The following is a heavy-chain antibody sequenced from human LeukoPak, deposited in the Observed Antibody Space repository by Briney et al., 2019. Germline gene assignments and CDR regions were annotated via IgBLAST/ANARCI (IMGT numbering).Heavy chain of an antibody. V-gene: IGHV3-30*18. J-gene: IGHJ4*02. CDR1: GFTFSSYG. D-gene: IGHD6-13*01. Sequence: GGSLRLSCAASGFTFSSYGMHWVRQAPGKGLEWVAVISYAGSNKFYADSVRGRVTISRDNSKNTLYLQMNSLRAEDTAVYYCAKDLSVSGIAAARTDYWGQGALVTVSS. CDR3: AKDLSVSGIAAARTDY. CDR2: ISYAGSNK.